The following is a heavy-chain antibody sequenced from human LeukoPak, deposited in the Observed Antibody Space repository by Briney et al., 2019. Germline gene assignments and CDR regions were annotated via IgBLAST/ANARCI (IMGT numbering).Heavy chain of an antibody. V-gene: IGHV3-33*06. D-gene: IGHD2-15*01. CDR2: IWYDGSNK. J-gene: IGHJ6*02. CDR1: GFTFSSYG. CDR3: AKGWGGRTIYYYYGMDV. Sequence: SGGSLRLSCAASGFTFSSYGMHWVRQAPGKGLEWVAVIWYDGSNKYYADSVKGRFTISRDNSKNTLYPQMNSLRAEGTAVYYCAKGWGGRTIYYYYGMDVWGQGTTVTVSS.